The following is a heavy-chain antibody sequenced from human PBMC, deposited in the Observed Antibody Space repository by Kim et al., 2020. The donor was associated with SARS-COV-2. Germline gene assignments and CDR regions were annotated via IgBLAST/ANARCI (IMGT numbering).Heavy chain of an antibody. CDR3: ARTEENWGDYLY. Sequence: SETLSLTCTVSGGSMTISSDYYWAWIRQPPGKGLEWIGSVSYTGKTYYNPSLKSRVTIPVDTSKNQFSLKLNSVTAADTAVYYCARTEENWGDYLYWGQG. CDR2: VSYTGKT. CDR1: GGSMTISSDYY. J-gene: IGHJ4*02. V-gene: IGHV4-39*01. D-gene: IGHD3-16*02.